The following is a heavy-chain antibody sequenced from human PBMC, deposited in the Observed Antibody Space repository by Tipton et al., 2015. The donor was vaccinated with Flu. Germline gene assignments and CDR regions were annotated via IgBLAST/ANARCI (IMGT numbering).Heavy chain of an antibody. J-gene: IGHJ2*01. CDR1: GFTFDDYA. D-gene: IGHD6-13*01. CDR2: TSWNSGSI. V-gene: IGHV3-9*01. CDR3: AKDLWSSWSNWYFDL. Sequence: SGFTFDDYAMHWVRQAPGKGLEWVSGTSWNSGSIGYADSVKGRFTISRDNAKNSLYLQMNSLRAEDTALYYCAKDLWSSWSNWYFDLWGRGTLVTVSS.